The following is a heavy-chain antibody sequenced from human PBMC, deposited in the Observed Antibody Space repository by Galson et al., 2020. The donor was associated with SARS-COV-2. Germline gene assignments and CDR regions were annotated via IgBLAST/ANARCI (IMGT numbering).Heavy chain of an antibody. D-gene: IGHD1-20*01. Sequence: GESLKISCAASGFTFSSYSMNWVRQAPGKGLEWVSSISSSSSYIYYADSVKGRFTISRDNAKNSLYLQMNSLRAEDTAVYYCARVMYNSLFDYWGQGTLVTVSS. V-gene: IGHV3-21*01. CDR2: ISSSSSYI. CDR1: GFTFSSYS. CDR3: ARVMYNSLFDY. J-gene: IGHJ4*02.